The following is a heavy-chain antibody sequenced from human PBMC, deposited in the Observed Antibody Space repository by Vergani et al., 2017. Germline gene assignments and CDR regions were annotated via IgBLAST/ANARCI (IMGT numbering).Heavy chain of an antibody. V-gene: IGHV1-3*01. CDR2: INAGNGNT. CDR3: ARSGSCSGGSCYQYYYYYGMDV. Sequence: QVQLVQSGAEVKKPGASVKVSCKASGYTFTSYAMHWVRQAPGQRLEWMGWINAGNGNTKYSQKFQGRVTITRDTSASTAYMELSSLRSEDTAVYYCARSGSCSGGSCYQYYYYYGMDVWGQGTTVTVSS. D-gene: IGHD2-15*01. J-gene: IGHJ6*02. CDR1: GYTFTSYA.